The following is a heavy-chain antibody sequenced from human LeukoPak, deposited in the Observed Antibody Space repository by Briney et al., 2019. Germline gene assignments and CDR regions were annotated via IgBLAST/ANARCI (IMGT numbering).Heavy chain of an antibody. Sequence: PWASVKVSCKASGGTFSSYAISWVRQAPGQGLEWMGRIIPILGIANYAQKFQGRVTITADKSTSTAYMELSSLRSEDTAVYYCARSPSETTFDAFDIWGQGTMVTVSS. V-gene: IGHV1-69*04. CDR1: GGTFSSYA. CDR3: ARSPSETTFDAFDI. D-gene: IGHD4-17*01. J-gene: IGHJ3*02. CDR2: IIPILGIA.